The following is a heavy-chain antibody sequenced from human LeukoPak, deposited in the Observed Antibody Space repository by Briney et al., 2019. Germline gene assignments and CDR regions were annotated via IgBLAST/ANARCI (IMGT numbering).Heavy chain of an antibody. V-gene: IGHV3-23*01. D-gene: IGHD3-22*01. CDR1: GFTVSDYS. Sequence: PGGSLRLSCAASGFTVSDYSMSWVRQAPGKGLEWVSAISGSGSYTDYADSVKGRFTISRDNSKNTLYLQMNSLRAEDTAVYYCAKVAPGIVVVITTVLDYWGQGTLVTVSS. J-gene: IGHJ4*02. CDR2: ISGSGSYT. CDR3: AKVAPGIVVVITTVLDY.